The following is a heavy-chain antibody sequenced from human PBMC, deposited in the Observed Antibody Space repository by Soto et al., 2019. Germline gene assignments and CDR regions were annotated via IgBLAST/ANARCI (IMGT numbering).Heavy chain of an antibody. D-gene: IGHD1-26*01. CDR2: IYYSGST. Sequence: SETLSFTCTVSGGSISSGGYYWSWIRQHPGKGLEWIGYIYYSGSTYYNPSLKSRVTISVDTSKNQFSLKLSSVTAADTAVYYCASEISGSYSYWGQGTLVSVSS. CDR3: ASEISGSYSY. J-gene: IGHJ4*02. V-gene: IGHV4-31*03. CDR1: GGSISSGGYY.